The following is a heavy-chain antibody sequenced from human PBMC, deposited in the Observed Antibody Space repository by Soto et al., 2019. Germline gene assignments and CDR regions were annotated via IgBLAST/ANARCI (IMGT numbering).Heavy chain of an antibody. CDR3: ARGLTKGAAAIPLNWFDP. CDR1: GGSFSGYY. D-gene: IGHD6-13*01. Sequence: PSETLSLTCAVYGGSFSGYYWSWIRQPPGKGLEWIGEINHSGSTNYNPSLKSRVTISVDTSKNQFSLMLSSVTAADTAVYYCARGLTKGAAAIPLNWFDPWGQGTLVTVSS. V-gene: IGHV4-34*01. CDR2: INHSGST. J-gene: IGHJ5*02.